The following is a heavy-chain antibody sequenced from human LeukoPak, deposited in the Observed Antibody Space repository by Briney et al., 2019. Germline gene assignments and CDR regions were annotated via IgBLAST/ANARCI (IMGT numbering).Heavy chain of an antibody. CDR2: IYHSGST. D-gene: IGHD6-19*01. CDR1: GGSISSGGYS. V-gene: IGHV4-30-2*01. Sequence: PSETLSLTCAVSGGSISSGGYSWSWIRQPPGKGLGWIGYIYHSGSTYYNPSLKSRVTISVDRSKNQFSLKLSSVTAADTAVYYCARMWYSSGWYPDYWGQGTLVTVSS. J-gene: IGHJ4*02. CDR3: ARMWYSSGWYPDY.